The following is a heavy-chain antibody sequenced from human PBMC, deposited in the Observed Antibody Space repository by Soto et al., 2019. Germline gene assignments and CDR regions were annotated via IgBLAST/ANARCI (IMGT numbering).Heavy chain of an antibody. CDR1: GFTFSHHY. J-gene: IGHJ5*02. Sequence: EMQLVESGGGLVQPGGSLRLSCAASGFTFSHHYMDWVRHAPGKGLEWVGRIRNKANSYATEYAASVKGRFTISRDDSKNSLYLQMNSLRTEDTAVYYCARVPLVAGDGAPRGRFDPWGQGTLVTVSS. D-gene: IGHD2-2*01. V-gene: IGHV3-72*01. CDR3: ARVPLVAGDGAPRGRFDP. CDR2: IRNKANSYAT.